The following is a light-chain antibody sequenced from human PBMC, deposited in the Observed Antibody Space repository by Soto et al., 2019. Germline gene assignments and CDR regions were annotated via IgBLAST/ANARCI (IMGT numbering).Light chain of an antibody. CDR2: DVS. Sequence: EMVLTQSPGTLSLSPGERATLSCRASESVSSKYSAWYQQKPGQAPRLLIYDVSSRATGIADRFSGSGSGTGLTLTISRLEPEDFAGYYGEEHGTSPCMYSFGQGTKLEIK. CDR3: EEHGTSPCMYS. J-gene: IGKJ2*03. V-gene: IGKV3-20*01. CDR1: ESVSSKY.